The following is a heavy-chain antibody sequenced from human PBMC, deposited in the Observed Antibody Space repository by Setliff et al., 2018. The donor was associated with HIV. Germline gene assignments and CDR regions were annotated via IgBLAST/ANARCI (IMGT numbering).Heavy chain of an antibody. CDR1: AASIRSHY. CDR2: FYYTGST. Sequence: SETLSLTCTVSAASIRSHYWSWIRQSPGKGLEWIGNFYYTGSTDYNPSFKSRVTISLDKSNNQISLNLSSATAADTAVYYCARHIVFVRYFDHWGQGMLVTVS. CDR3: ARHIVFVRYFDH. J-gene: IGHJ4*02. V-gene: IGHV4-59*11. D-gene: IGHD3-16*02.